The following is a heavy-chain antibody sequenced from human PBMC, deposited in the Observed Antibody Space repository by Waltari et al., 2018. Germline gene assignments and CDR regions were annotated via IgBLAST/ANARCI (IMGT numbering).Heavy chain of an antibody. CDR1: GGTFSSYA. V-gene: IGHV1-69*05. J-gene: IGHJ4*02. CDR2: ITRIFGSA. CDR3: ARDHTPRQGCWDRGYYFDY. Sequence: QVQLVQSGAEVKKPGSSVKVSCKASGGTFSSYAISWVRQAPGQGLEWMGGITRIFGSANYDLKFQGRVTITPAESTSTAYMGLSSLRSEETAVYYCARDHTPRQGCWDRGYYFDYWVQGTLVTVSS. D-gene: IGHD2-15*01.